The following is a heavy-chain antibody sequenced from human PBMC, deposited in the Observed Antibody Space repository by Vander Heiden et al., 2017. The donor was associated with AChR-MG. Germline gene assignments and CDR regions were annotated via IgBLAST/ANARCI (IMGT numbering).Heavy chain of an antibody. CDR1: GGSFSGSY. CDR2: INHSGST. Sequence: QVQLQQWGAGLLKPSETLSLTCAVYGGSFSGSYWSWIRQPPGKGLEWIGEINHSGSTNYNPSLKSRVTISVDTSKNQFSLKLSSVTAADTAVYYCASQRGPYYYGSGSFGMDVWGQGPTVTVSS. CDR3: ASQRGPYYYGSGSFGMDV. J-gene: IGHJ6*02. V-gene: IGHV4-34*01. D-gene: IGHD3-10*01.